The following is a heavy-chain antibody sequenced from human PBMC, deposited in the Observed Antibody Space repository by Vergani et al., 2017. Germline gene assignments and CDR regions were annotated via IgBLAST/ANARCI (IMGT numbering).Heavy chain of an antibody. D-gene: IGHD3-10*01. CDR2: IHSSGTT. CDR1: GGSITSGSFY. J-gene: IGHJ5*02. CDR3: ARDSWTSELRGVYWFDT. V-gene: IGHV4-61*02. Sequence: QVQLHESSPGLVKPSQTLSLTCTVSGGSITSGSFYWSWIRQPAGKGLEWIGRIHSSGTTNYNPSLKSRVTLSVDTSKNQLSLRMTSVTAADTAVYYCARDSWTSELRGVYWFDTWGQGTLVSVSS.